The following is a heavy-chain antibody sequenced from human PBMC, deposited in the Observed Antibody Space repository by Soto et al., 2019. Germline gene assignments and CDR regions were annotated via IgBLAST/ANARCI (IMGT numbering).Heavy chain of an antibody. J-gene: IGHJ6*02. CDR1: GGTFSSHA. Sequence: ASVKVSCKASGGTFSSHAISWVRQAPGQGLEWMGGIIPFFKAANYAQKFQGRVTITADDSTSTAYMDLYSLRSEDTAVYYCARDVPLNYYDGTFSYYAMDVCGQRTTVTVSS. CDR3: ARDVPLNYYDGTFSYYAMDV. CDR2: IIPFFKAA. D-gene: IGHD3-16*01. V-gene: IGHV1-69*13.